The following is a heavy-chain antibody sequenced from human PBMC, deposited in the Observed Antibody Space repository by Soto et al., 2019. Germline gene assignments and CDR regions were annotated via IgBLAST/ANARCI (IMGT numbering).Heavy chain of an antibody. CDR1: GFSFSSYA. CDR3: AKDSGNYGSGSFSH. D-gene: IGHD3-10*01. CDR2: MSGSGDSR. Sequence: EVHLLESGGGLVQPGGSLRLSCAASGFSFSSYAMSWVRLAPGRGLEWVSAMSGSGDSRDYANFVKGRFTISRDDSKATLFLEMDSLRAADTALYYCAKDSGNYGSGSFSHWGQGTLVTVSS. V-gene: IGHV3-23*01. J-gene: IGHJ4*02.